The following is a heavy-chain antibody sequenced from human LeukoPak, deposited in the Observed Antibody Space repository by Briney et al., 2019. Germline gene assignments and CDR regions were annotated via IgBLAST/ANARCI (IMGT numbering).Heavy chain of an antibody. V-gene: IGHV3-9*01. CDR3: AKDREYSSSGLPDY. CDR2: ISWNSGSI. D-gene: IGHD6-6*01. Sequence: GGSLRLSCAASGFTFDDYAMHWVRQAPGKGLEWVSGISWNSGSIGYADSVKGRFTISRDNAKNSLYLQMNSLRAEDTALYYCAKDREYSSSGLPDYWGQGTLVTVSS. CDR1: GFTFDDYA. J-gene: IGHJ4*02.